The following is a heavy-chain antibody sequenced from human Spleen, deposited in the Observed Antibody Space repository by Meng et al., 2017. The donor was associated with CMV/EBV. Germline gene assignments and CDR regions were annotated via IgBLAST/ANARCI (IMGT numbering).Heavy chain of an antibody. D-gene: IGHD4-23*01. Sequence: GESLKISCAASGFTFSNYAMNWVRQAPGKGLEWVSVIFGGSVTYYADSVKGRFTISRDNSKSTLYLQMNSLRAEDTAVYYCAKVLYPLSNGNSASADYWGQGTLVTVSS. V-gene: IGHV3-23*03. J-gene: IGHJ4*02. CDR2: IFGGSVT. CDR3: AKVLYPLSNGNSASADY. CDR1: GFTFSNYA.